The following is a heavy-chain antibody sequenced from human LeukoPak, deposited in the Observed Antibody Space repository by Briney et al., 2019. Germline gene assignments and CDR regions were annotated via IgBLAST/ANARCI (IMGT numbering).Heavy chain of an antibody. CDR1: GYTFTSYS. J-gene: IGHJ3*02. V-gene: IGHV7-4-1*02. CDR3: ARLSWDWNDQNAFDI. CDR2: INTNTGNP. D-gene: IGHD1-1*01. Sequence: ASVNVSCKACGYTFTSYSMNWVRQDPGQGLEWMGWINTNTGNPTYAQGFTGRFVFSLDTSVSTAYLQISSLKAEDTAVYYCARLSWDWNDQNAFDIWGQGTMVTVSS.